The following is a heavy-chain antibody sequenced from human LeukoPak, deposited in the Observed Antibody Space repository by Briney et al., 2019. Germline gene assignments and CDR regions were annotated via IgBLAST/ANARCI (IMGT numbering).Heavy chain of an antibody. V-gene: IGHV3-30*18. CDR3: AKEKDNRISASCDY. Sequence: GGSLRLSCVGSGFTFSNFGMHWVRQAPGKGLEWMAVISYDGSVTYYAESVKGRFTISRDNSKNTLYLRMTSLRGEDTALYYCAKEKDNRISASCDYWGQGIQVTVSP. J-gene: IGHJ4*02. CDR2: ISYDGSVT. CDR1: GFTFSNFG. D-gene: IGHD3-10*01.